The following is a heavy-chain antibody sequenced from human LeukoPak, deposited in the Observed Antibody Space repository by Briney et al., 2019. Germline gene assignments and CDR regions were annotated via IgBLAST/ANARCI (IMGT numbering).Heavy chain of an antibody. CDR2: VSYDGSNK. CDR1: GFTFSNYA. D-gene: IGHD1-26*01. CDR3: ATIGDRRSGELYRIDY. J-gene: IGHJ4*02. V-gene: IGHV3-30-3*01. Sequence: PGGSLSLSCAVSGFTFSNYAMHWVRQAPGKGLEWVAVVSYDGSNKYYADSAKGRYTISRDNSKNTLYLPMNSLRAEDAAVYYCATIGDRRSGELYRIDYWGQGTLVTVSS.